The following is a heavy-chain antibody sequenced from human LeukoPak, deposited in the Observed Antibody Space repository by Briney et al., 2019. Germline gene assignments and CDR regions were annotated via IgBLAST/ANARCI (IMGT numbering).Heavy chain of an antibody. CDR3: AKTRGYSNSWYDY. CDR1: GFXFGSYA. CDR2: ISGSGDNI. V-gene: IGHV3-23*01. J-gene: IGHJ4*02. Sequence: GGSLRLSCAASGFXFGSYAISWVRQAPGKGQEWVSLISGSGDNIFYADSVKGRFTISRYDSKNTLYLQMNSLRAEDTAVYYCAKTRGYSNSWYDYWGQGTLVTVSS. D-gene: IGHD6-13*01.